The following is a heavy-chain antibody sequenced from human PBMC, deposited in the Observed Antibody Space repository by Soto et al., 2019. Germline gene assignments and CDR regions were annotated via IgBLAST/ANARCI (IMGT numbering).Heavy chain of an antibody. D-gene: IGHD3-22*01. CDR2: IYSGGST. CDR1: GFTVSSNY. V-gene: IGHV3-53*04. Sequence: GGSLRLSCAASGFTVSSNYMSWVRQAPGKGLEWVSVIYSGGSTYYSDSVKGRFTISRHNSKNTLYLQMNSLRAEDTAVYYCARVGIDSSGQWVDYWGKGTLVTVSS. CDR3: ARVGIDSSGQWVDY. J-gene: IGHJ4*02.